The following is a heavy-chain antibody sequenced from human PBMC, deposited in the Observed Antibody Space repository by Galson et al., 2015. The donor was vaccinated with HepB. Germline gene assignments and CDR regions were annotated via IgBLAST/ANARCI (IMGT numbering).Heavy chain of an antibody. CDR2: VNHSAST. CDR1: GGSFSGYY. D-gene: IGHD6-19*01. CDR3: ARGEPPGIAVAGLNAFDI. V-gene: IGHV4-34*01. Sequence: SETLSLTCAVYGGSFSGYYWTWIRQPPGKGLEWIGEVNHSASTNYNPSLKSRVTISVDTSKNQFSLKLNSVTAADTAVYYCARGEPPGIAVAGLNAFDIWGQGTMVTVFS. J-gene: IGHJ3*02.